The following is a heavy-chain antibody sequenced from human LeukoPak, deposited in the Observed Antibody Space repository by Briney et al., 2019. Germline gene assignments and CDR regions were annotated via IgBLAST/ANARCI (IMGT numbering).Heavy chain of an antibody. D-gene: IGHD3-9*01. Sequence: ASVKVSCKASGYTFTSYDINWVRQATGQGLEWMGWMNPNSGNTGYAQKFQGRVTMTRDTSISTAYMELSRLRSDDTAVYYCARGVELRYFDWLLVGWFDPWGQGTLVTVSS. V-gene: IGHV1-8*01. CDR2: MNPNSGNT. CDR3: ARGVELRYFDWLLVGWFDP. J-gene: IGHJ5*02. CDR1: GYTFTSYD.